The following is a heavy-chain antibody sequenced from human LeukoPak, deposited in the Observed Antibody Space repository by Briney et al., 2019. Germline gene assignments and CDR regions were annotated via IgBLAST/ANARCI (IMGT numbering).Heavy chain of an antibody. CDR2: ISAYNGNT. Sequence: ASVKVSCKASGYTFTSYGISWVRQAPGQGLEWMGWISAYNGNTNYAQKLQGRVTITKNTSISTAYMELSSLRSEDTAVYYCARGPKWTGNFYYFDYWGQGTLVTVSS. CDR1: GYTFTSYG. V-gene: IGHV1-18*01. D-gene: IGHD3/OR15-3a*01. CDR3: ARGPKWTGNFYYFDY. J-gene: IGHJ4*02.